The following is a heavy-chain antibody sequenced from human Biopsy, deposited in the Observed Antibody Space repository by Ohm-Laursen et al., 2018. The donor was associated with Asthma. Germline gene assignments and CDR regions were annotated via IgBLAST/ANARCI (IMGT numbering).Heavy chain of an antibody. CDR1: GDSINSGGFS. Sequence: TLSLTCAVSGDSINSGGFSWDWIPQPPGKGPGGVAYLFHRGTTPYNPSLKSRVTISVDRSKRQFSLKVNSVTAADTAVYYCARMITMIQAANYYSYAMDVWGQGTTVTVSS. CDR2: LFHRGTT. V-gene: IGHV4-30-2*01. D-gene: IGHD3-22*01. CDR3: ARMITMIQAANYYSYAMDV. J-gene: IGHJ6*02.